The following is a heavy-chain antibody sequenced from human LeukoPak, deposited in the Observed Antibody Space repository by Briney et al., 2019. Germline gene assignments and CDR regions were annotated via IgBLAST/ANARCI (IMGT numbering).Heavy chain of an antibody. CDR1: GFTFSSYG. J-gene: IGHJ5*02. Sequence: GGSLRLSCAASGFTFSSYGMSWVRQAPGKGLEWVSAISGSGGSTYYAGSVKGRFTISRDNSKNTLYLQMNSLRAEDTAVYYCANYSPYYYGSGSLNWFDPWGQGTLVTVSP. CDR3: ANYSPYYYGSGSLNWFDP. D-gene: IGHD3-10*01. CDR2: ISGSGGST. V-gene: IGHV3-23*01.